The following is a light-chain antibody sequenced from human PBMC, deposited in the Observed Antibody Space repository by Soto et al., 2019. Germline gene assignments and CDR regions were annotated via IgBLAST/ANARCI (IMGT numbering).Light chain of an antibody. J-gene: IGKJ5*01. Sequence: DIQMTQSPSSLSASVGTRAPITCRASQSISTYLNWYQKKPGKAPNLLIYDASRLQSGVPSRFSGSGGGTDFTLSISSVQPEDFATYFCQQSYMDPITFGQGTRLENK. CDR3: QQSYMDPIT. V-gene: IGKV1-39*01. CDR1: QSISTY. CDR2: DAS.